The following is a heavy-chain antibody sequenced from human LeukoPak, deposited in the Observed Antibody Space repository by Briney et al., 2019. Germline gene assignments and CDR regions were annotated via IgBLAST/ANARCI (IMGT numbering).Heavy chain of an antibody. CDR3: ARGPGGRSGYYPLEDNYYYYYMDV. CDR1: GYTFTSYG. Sequence: ASVKVSCKASGYTFTSYGISWVRQAPGQGLEWMGWISAYKGNTNYAQKFQGRVTMTTDTSTSTAYMELRSLRSDDTAVYYCARGPGGRSGYYPLEDNYYYYYMDVWGKGTTVTVSS. J-gene: IGHJ6*03. D-gene: IGHD3-22*01. CDR2: ISAYKGNT. V-gene: IGHV1-18*01.